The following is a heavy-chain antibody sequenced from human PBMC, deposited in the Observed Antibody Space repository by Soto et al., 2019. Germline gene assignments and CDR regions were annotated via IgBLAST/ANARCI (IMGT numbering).Heavy chain of an antibody. CDR2: ISSSSSYI. CDR3: ARGLPVAKAFDI. Sequence: EVQLVESGGGLVKPGGSLRLSCAASGFTFSSYSMNWVRQAPGKGLEWVSSISSSSSYIYYADSVKGRFTISRDNAKNSRYLQMNSLRAEDTAVYYCARGLPVAKAFDIWGQGTMVTVSS. CDR1: GFTFSSYS. J-gene: IGHJ3*02. D-gene: IGHD2-8*02. V-gene: IGHV3-21*01.